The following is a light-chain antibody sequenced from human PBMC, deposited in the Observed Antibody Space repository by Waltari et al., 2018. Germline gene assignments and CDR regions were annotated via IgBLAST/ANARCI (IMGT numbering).Light chain of an antibody. Sequence: EVVLTQSPGTLSLSPGERATLSCRASQGISNNKLAWYQQKPGQAPRVRIYGASTRAAGIPDRFSGSGSGTDFTLTISRLEPEDFAVYYCQQYGSPPRTFGQGTNLEIK. CDR3: QQYGSPPRT. CDR2: GAS. V-gene: IGKV3-20*01. CDR1: QGISNNK. J-gene: IGKJ2*01.